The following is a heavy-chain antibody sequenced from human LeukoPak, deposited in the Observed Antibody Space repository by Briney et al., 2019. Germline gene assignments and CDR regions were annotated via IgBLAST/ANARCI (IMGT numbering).Heavy chain of an antibody. D-gene: IGHD4-23*01. Sequence: GGSLRLSCAASGFTFDTFAMSWVRQAPGKGLERVSVMSGSGASGTYYADSVKGRFTISRDNSKSILFLQMNSLRAEDTALYYCAKGYYGGSATHFDSWGRGTLVTVSS. CDR3: AKGYYGGSATHFDS. CDR1: GFTFDTFA. V-gene: IGHV3-23*01. J-gene: IGHJ4*02. CDR2: MSGSGASGT.